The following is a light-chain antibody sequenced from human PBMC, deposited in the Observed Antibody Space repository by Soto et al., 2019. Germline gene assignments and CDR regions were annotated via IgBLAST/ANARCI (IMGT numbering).Light chain of an antibody. CDR1: QSISSW. Sequence: DLPMTQFPSSVSASVGDRVTNTCRASQSISSWLAWYQQKPGKAPKLLIYDASSLQSGVPSRFSGRGSGTEFTLTISSLQPDDFATYYCQEYNTYSFTFGQGTKVDIK. V-gene: IGKV1-5*01. CDR2: DAS. J-gene: IGKJ1*01. CDR3: QEYNTYSFT.